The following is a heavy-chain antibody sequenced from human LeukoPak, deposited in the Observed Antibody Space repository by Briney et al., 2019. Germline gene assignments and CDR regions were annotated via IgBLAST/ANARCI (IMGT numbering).Heavy chain of an antibody. CDR1: GFTFSSYS. Sequence: GGSLRLSCAASGFTFSSYSMNWVRQAPGKGLEWVSSISSISDYIYYADSVRGRFTISRDNARNSLYLQMNSLRAEDTAVYYCATTTEYYYYGMDVWGQGTTVTVSS. CDR2: ISSISDYI. J-gene: IGHJ6*02. D-gene: IGHD1-26*01. V-gene: IGHV3-21*04. CDR3: ATTTEYYYYGMDV.